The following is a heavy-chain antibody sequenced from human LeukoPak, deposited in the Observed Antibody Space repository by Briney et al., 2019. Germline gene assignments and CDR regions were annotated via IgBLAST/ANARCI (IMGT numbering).Heavy chain of an antibody. CDR3: ARVKGGYSYGPVDYFDY. V-gene: IGHV4-30-4*08. J-gene: IGHJ4*02. CDR2: IYYSGST. D-gene: IGHD5-18*01. Sequence: SETLSLTCTVSGVSISSGDYYWSWIRQPPGKGLEWIGYIYYSGSTYYNPSLKSRVTISVDTSKNQFSLKLSSVTAADTAVYYCARVKGGYSYGPVDYFDYWGQGTLVTVSS. CDR1: GVSISSGDYY.